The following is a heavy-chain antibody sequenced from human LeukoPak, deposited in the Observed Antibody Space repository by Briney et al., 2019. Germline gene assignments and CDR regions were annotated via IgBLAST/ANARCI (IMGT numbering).Heavy chain of an antibody. CDR2: IKGDGSEK. CDR3: ARDDRDGYNYFAY. CDR1: GFTFSSYW. Sequence: GGSLRLSCAASGFTFSSYWMTWVSQAPGTGLEWVANIKGDGSEKYYVDSVKGRFTIPRDNAKNPLYLQLNSLRAEDSAVYYCARDDRDGYNYFAYWGQGTLVTVSS. D-gene: IGHD5-24*01. J-gene: IGHJ4*02. V-gene: IGHV3-7*04.